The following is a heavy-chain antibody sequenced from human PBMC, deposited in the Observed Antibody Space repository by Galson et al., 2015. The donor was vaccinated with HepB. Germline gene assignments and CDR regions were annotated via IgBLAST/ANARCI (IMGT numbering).Heavy chain of an antibody. D-gene: IGHD4-17*01. V-gene: IGHV3-48*02. CDR3: ARDRYGDYIFDS. Sequence: LRLSCAASGFTFTSYSMNWVRRAPGKGLEWVSSISSSSSIIYYADSVKGRFTISRDNAKNSLYLQMNSLRDEDTAVYYCARDRYGDYIFDSWGQGTLVTVSS. J-gene: IGHJ4*02. CDR1: GFTFTSYS. CDR2: ISSSSSII.